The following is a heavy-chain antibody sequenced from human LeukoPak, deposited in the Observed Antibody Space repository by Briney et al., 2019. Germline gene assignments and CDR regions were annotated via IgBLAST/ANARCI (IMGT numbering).Heavy chain of an antibody. V-gene: IGHV4-59*11. Sequence: PSETLSLTCTVSGGSISSHYWNWVRQPPGKGLEWIGFIYSTGNANYNASLKSRVIMSVDTSKSQFSLNLRSVTAADTAVYYCAIWGNAFDIWGQGTMVTVSS. CDR3: AIWGNAFDI. CDR2: IYSTGNA. J-gene: IGHJ3*02. D-gene: IGHD3-16*01. CDR1: GGSISSHY.